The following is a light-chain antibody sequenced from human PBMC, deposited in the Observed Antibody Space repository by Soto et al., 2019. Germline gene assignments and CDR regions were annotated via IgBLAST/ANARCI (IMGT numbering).Light chain of an antibody. Sequence: QSALTQPASVSGSAGQSITMSCNGTSSDVGGHDYVSWYQQHPGKAPKLTIFEVSNRPSGVSNRFSGSKSGNTACLTISGLQAEDEADYYGSSYTDSNSFYDVGSGTKV. CDR2: EVS. V-gene: IGLV2-14*01. J-gene: IGLJ1*01. CDR1: SSDVGGHDY. CDR3: SSYTDSNSFYD.